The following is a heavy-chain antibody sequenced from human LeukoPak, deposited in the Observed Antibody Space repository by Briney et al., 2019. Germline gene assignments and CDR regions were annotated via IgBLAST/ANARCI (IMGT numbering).Heavy chain of an antibody. J-gene: IGHJ6*03. D-gene: IGHD2-21*01. V-gene: IGHV1-46*01. CDR2: INPSGGST. Sequence: ASVKVSCKASGGTFSSYAISWVRQAPGQGLEWMGIINPSGGSTSYAQKFQGRVTMTRDMSTSTVYMELSSLRSEDTAVYYCARDSGIVVANYYMDVWGKGTTVTVSS. CDR3: ARDSGIVVANYYMDV. CDR1: GGTFSSYA.